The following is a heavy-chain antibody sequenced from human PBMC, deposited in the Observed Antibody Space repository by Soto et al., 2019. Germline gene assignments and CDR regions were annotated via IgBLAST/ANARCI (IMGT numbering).Heavy chain of an antibody. CDR3: ARDGSSFYGMDV. V-gene: IGHV5-10-1*01. CDR2: IDPSDSYS. Sequence: GESLKISCKGSGYSFSSYWISWVRQMPGKGLEWMGRIDPSDSYSNYSPSFQGHVTLSADKSISTAYLQWSSLKASDTAIYYCARDGSSFYGMDVWGQGTTVPVS. D-gene: IGHD6-6*01. CDR1: GYSFSSYW. J-gene: IGHJ6*02.